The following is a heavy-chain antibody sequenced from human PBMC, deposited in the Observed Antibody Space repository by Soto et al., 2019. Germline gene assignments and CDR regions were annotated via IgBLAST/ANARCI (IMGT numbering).Heavy chain of an antibody. D-gene: IGHD3-3*01. V-gene: IGHV3-9*01. Sequence: SLRLSCVGTGLNFDDFAMHWVRQAPGKGLEWVSGTTWNSRVLAYADSVKGRFTISRDNARNSLYLQMDSLRDEDTALYYCAKGRYDFWSPYYFDSWGQGTLVTVSS. CDR2: TTWNSRVL. CDR3: AKGRYDFWSPYYFDS. CDR1: GLNFDDFA. J-gene: IGHJ4*02.